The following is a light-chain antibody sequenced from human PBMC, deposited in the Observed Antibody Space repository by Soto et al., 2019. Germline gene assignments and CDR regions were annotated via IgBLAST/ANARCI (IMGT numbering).Light chain of an antibody. CDR1: QSISSGY. Sequence: EIELTQSPGTLSLSPGERATLSCRASQSISSGYLAWYQQKPGQTPRLLIYGASSRDTGIPDRFSGSGSGTDFTLTISRLEPEDFAVYFCQQYGSSPLTFGGGTKVEIK. V-gene: IGKV3-20*01. CDR3: QQYGSSPLT. J-gene: IGKJ4*01. CDR2: GAS.